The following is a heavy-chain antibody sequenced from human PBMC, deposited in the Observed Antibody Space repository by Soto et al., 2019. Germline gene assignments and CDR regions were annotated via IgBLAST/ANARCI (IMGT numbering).Heavy chain of an antibody. CDR2: ISSSSSYI. D-gene: IGHD2-15*01. CDR3: ARVPRGYCSGGSCYSGFDY. Sequence: GGSLRLSCAASGFTFSSYSMNWVRQAPGKGLEWVSSISSSSSYIYYADSVKGRFTISRDNAKYSLYLQMNSLRAEDTAVYYCARVPRGYCSGGSCYSGFDYWGQGTLVTVSS. J-gene: IGHJ4*02. CDR1: GFTFSSYS. V-gene: IGHV3-21*01.